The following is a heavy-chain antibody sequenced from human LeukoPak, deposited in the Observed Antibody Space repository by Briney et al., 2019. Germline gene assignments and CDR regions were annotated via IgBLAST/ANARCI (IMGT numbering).Heavy chain of an antibody. V-gene: IGHV4-4*07. Sequence: SETLSLTCTVSGGSISSYYWSWIRQPAGKGLEWIGRIYNTGSTNYNPSLKSRVTMSVDTSKNQFSLKLSSVTAADTAVYYCARWATVITSCNWFDPWGQGTLVTVSS. D-gene: IGHD4-23*01. CDR1: GGSISSYY. J-gene: IGHJ5*02. CDR2: IYNTGST. CDR3: ARWATVITSCNWFDP.